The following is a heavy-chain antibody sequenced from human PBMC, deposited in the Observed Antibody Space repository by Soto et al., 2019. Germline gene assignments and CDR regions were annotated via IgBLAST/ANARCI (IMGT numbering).Heavy chain of an antibody. Sequence: GGSLRLSCAASGIAFTNYAMSWVRQAPGKGLEWVSSISGGGDSTYYTDSVKGRFTISRDNSKNTLYLQMNSLRVEDAAVYYCAILLAAAGAGYWGQGTLVTVSS. V-gene: IGHV3-23*01. CDR2: ISGGGDST. CDR3: AILLAAAGAGY. D-gene: IGHD6-13*01. CDR1: GIAFTNYA. J-gene: IGHJ4*02.